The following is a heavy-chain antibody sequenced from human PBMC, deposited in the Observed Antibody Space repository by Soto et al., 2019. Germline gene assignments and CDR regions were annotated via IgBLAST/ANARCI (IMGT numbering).Heavy chain of an antibody. V-gene: IGHV4-4*07. Sequence: QVQLQESGRGLVKPSETLSLTCTVSGASVSSFYWSWIRQPAGKGLEWIGRIHTSGYTNFNPSLRSRVTMSVDTSRNQFSLKVTSMTAADTAVYYCAREVAAPLGWFDPWAQGTLVTVSS. J-gene: IGHJ5*02. CDR2: IHTSGYT. CDR1: GASVSSFY. D-gene: IGHD6-19*01. CDR3: AREVAAPLGWFDP.